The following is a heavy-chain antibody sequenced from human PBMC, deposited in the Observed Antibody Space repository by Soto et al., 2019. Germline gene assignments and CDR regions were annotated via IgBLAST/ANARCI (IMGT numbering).Heavy chain of an antibody. J-gene: IGHJ4*02. CDR1: GGSFSGYY. CDR3: ARSVQLWNPFDY. CDR2: INPSGTT. Sequence: QVQLQQWGAGLLKPSETLSLTCVVSGGSFSGYYWSWIRQPPGKGLDWIGEINPSGTTNYNPSLKSRVTTSVDTFKKQFSLVLSSVTAADTAMYYCARSVQLWNPFDYWGQGTLVTVSS. V-gene: IGHV4-34*01. D-gene: IGHD1-1*01.